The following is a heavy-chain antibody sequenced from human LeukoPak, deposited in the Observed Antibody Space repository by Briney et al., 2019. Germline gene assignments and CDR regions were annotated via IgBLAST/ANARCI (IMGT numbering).Heavy chain of an antibody. Sequence: GSLRLSCAASGFTVSSNYMSWVRQAPGKGLEWIGSIYYSGSTYYNPSLKSRVTISVDTSKNQISLKLSSVTAADTAVYYCAREGDYVLDYWGQGTLVTVSS. D-gene: IGHD3-16*01. J-gene: IGHJ4*02. V-gene: IGHV4-39*07. CDR3: AREGDYVLDY. CDR1: GFTVSSNY. CDR2: IYYSGST.